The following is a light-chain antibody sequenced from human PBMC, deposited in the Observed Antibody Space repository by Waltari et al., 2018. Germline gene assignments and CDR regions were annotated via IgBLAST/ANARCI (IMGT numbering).Light chain of an antibody. CDR1: RRDVGGYNH. J-gene: IGLJ2*01. V-gene: IGLV2-14*01. CDR3: SSYTGGRTLV. CDR2: EVA. Sequence: QSALAQPASVSGSPGPSITSSCTGPRRDVGGYNHCPWYQQHPGKDAKLIIYEVANRPSGISSRFSGSKSDNTASLTISGLAADDEADYYCSSYTGGRTLVFGGGTKLTVL.